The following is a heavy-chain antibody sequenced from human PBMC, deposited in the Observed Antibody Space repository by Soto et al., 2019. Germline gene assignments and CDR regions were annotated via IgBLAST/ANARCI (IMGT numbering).Heavy chain of an antibody. V-gene: IGHV3-11*06. CDR2: LNSSSDST. CDR3: ARGGVKGTTSRGQVYT. D-gene: IGHD1-7*01. CDR1: GFTFSDYY. J-gene: IGHJ5*02. Sequence: QVQVVESGGGLVKPGGSLRLSCAASGFTFSDYYMNWIRQAPGKGLEWVSFLNSSSDSTKYAESGKGRFTISRDNAKISLYMQLNSLRAKDTAVYSCARGGVKGTTSRGQVYTWGLATLVTVSS.